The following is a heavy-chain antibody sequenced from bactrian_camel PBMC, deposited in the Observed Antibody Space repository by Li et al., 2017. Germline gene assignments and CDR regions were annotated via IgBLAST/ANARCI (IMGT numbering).Heavy chain of an antibody. Sequence: DVQLVESGGGSVQAGGSLRLSCAASGFLFSTYDMSWVRQAPGEGIEWVSGISGGGASTDYADSVKGRFTISQDNAKNTLCLQMNSLKPEDTAMYYCAAGRRLDWNSCRKYDYWGLGTQVTVS. CDR3: AAGRRLDWNSCRKYDY. V-gene: IGHV3S40*01. CDR1: GFLFSTYD. D-gene: IGHD1*01. CDR2: ISGGGAST. J-gene: IGHJ4*01.